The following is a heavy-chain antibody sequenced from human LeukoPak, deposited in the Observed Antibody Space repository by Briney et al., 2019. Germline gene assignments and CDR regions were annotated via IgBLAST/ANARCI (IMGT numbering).Heavy chain of an antibody. D-gene: IGHD6-13*01. Sequence: PGGSLRLSCAASGFTFDDYAMHWVRQAPGKGLEWVSGISWNSGSIGYADSVKGRFPISRDNAKNSLYLQMNSLRVEDTAVYYCARKATTGTHFDYWGQGTLVTVSS. J-gene: IGHJ4*02. V-gene: IGHV3-9*01. CDR2: ISWNSGSI. CDR3: ARKATTGTHFDY. CDR1: GFTFDDYA.